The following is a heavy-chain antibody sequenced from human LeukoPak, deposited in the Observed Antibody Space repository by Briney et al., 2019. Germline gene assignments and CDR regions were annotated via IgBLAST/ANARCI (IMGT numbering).Heavy chain of an antibody. Sequence: PGGSLRLSCAASGFTFSGSAMHWVRQASGKWLEWVGCITSKANSYATAYAASVKGRFTISRDDSKNTAYMQMNSLKTEDTAVYYCTSSELVIGVDYWGQGTLVTVSS. CDR1: GFTFSGSA. CDR2: ITSKANSYAT. CDR3: TSSELVIGVDY. V-gene: IGHV3-73*01. D-gene: IGHD1-14*01. J-gene: IGHJ4*02.